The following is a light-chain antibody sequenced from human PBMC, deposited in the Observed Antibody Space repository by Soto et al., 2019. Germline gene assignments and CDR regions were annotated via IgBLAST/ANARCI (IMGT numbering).Light chain of an antibody. J-gene: IGKJ1*01. CDR3: QQYNKWPPWT. V-gene: IGKV3-15*01. CDR2: SVS. CDR1: QSVSSN. Sequence: ETVLTQSPATLSVSPGESATLSCRASQSVSSNVAWYQQKPGQAPRLLIYSVSTRATGIPARFSGSGSGTEFTLTISSLQSEDFAIYYCQQYNKWPPWTFGQGTKVDIK.